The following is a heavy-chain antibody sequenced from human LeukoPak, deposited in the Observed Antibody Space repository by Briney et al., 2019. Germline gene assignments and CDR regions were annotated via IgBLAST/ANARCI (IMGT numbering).Heavy chain of an antibody. Sequence: GGSLRLSCAASGFTFSSYGMHGVRQAPGKGLEWVAVISYDGSNKYYADSVKGRFTISRDNSKNTLYLQMNSLRPEDTAVYYCANGGYSSSWYVVDYWGQGTLVTVSS. CDR1: GFTFSSYG. V-gene: IGHV3-30*18. CDR2: ISYDGSNK. J-gene: IGHJ4*02. CDR3: ANGGYSSSWYVVDY. D-gene: IGHD6-13*01.